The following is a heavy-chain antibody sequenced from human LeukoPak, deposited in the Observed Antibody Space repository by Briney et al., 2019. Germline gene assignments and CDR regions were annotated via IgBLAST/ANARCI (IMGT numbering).Heavy chain of an antibody. V-gene: IGHV3-48*01. D-gene: IGHD3-3*01. CDR1: GFTFSSYS. CDR3: ARAYYDFWSGYYDP. Sequence: GGSLRLSCAASGFTFSSYSMNWVRQAPGKGLEWVSYISSSSSTIYYADSVKGRFTISRDNAKNSLYLQMNSLRAEDTAVYYCARAYYDFWSGYYDPWGQGTLVTVSS. J-gene: IGHJ5*02. CDR2: ISSSSSTI.